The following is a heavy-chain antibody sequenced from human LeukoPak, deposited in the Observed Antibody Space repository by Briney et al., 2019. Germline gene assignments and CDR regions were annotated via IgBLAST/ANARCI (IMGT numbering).Heavy chain of an antibody. Sequence: GRSLRLSCAASGFTFSSYAMHWVRQAPGKGLEWVAVISYDGSNKYYADSVKGRFTISRDNSKNTLYLQMDSLRAEDTAVYYCARGPERTGVGTRYYYDMDVWGQGTTVTVSS. CDR3: ARGPERTGVGTRYYYDMDV. D-gene: IGHD2-8*01. J-gene: IGHJ6*02. CDR2: ISYDGSNK. CDR1: GFTFSSYA. V-gene: IGHV3-30-3*01.